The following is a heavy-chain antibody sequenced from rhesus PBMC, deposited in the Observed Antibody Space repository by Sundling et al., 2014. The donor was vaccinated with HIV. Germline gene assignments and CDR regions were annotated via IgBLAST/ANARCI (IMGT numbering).Heavy chain of an antibody. Sequence: QVQLQESGPGLVKPSETLPLSCAVSGASISSNYWSWIRQAPGKGLEWIGRIYGSGGRADYNPSLKSRLTISIDTSKNQFSLKLSSVTAADTAVYYCATHSSGWYGYGLDSWGQGVVVTVSS. CDR2: IYGSGGRA. CDR1: GASISSNY. J-gene: IGHJ6*01. CDR3: ATHSSGWYGYGLDS. D-gene: IGHD6-31*01. V-gene: IGHV4S2*01.